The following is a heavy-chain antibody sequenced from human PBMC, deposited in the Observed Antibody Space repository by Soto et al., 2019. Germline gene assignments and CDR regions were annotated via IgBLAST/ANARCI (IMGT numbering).Heavy chain of an antibody. CDR3: AREIFGVIISGGRDAFDI. D-gene: IGHD3-3*01. CDR1: GGTFSTYA. V-gene: IGHV1-69*01. CDR2: IIPIFGTA. J-gene: IGHJ3*02. Sequence: QVQLVQSGAEVKKPGSSVKVSCKASGGTFSTYAISWVRQAPGQGLEWMGGIIPIFGTAKYAQKFQGRVTITADESTSTAYMELSSLRSEDAAVYYCAREIFGVIISGGRDAFDIWGRGTMVTFSS.